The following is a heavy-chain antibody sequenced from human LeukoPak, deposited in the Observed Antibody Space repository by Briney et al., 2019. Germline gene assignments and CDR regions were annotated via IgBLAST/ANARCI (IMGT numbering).Heavy chain of an antibody. Sequence: GASVKVSCKVSGYTLTELSMHWVRQAPGQGLEWMGGIIPIFGTANYAQKFQGRVTITADESTSTAYMELSSLRSEDTAVYYCARDPAYSSGSYYGMDVWGQGTTVTVSS. CDR3: ARDPAYSSGSYYGMDV. V-gene: IGHV1-69*13. J-gene: IGHJ6*02. CDR2: IIPIFGTA. CDR1: GYTLTELS. D-gene: IGHD6-19*01.